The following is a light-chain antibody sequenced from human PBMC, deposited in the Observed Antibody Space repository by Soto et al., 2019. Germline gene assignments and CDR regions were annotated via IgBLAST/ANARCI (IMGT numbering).Light chain of an antibody. CDR2: EVS. J-gene: IGLJ1*01. V-gene: IGLV2-8*01. CDR1: TNDVGGYTY. Sequence: QSALTQPPSASGSPGQSVTISCTGTTNDVGGYTYVSWYQQHPGKAPKLMIYEVSKRPSGVPDRFSGSRSGNTASLIVAGLQAEDEADYYCSSYVGNDKSLVFGPGTKLTVL. CDR3: SSYVGNDKSLV.